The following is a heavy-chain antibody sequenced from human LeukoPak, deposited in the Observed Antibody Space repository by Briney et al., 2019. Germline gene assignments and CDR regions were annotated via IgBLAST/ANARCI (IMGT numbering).Heavy chain of an antibody. V-gene: IGHV4-39*07. D-gene: IGHD1-14*01. CDR1: GGSISRSSYY. CDR2: VYYSGSA. J-gene: IGHJ2*01. CDR3: ARAQKGLHITWYFDL. Sequence: SETLSLTCTVSGGSISRSSYYWGWIRQPPGKGLEWIGSVYYSGSAYYNPSLKSRVIISVDTSKNQFSLKLSSVTAADTAVYYCARAQKGLHITWYFDLWGRGTLVTVSS.